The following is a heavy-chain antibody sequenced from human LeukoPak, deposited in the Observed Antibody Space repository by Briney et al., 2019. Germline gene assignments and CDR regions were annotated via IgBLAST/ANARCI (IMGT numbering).Heavy chain of an antibody. D-gene: IGHD2-21*02. CDR1: GFTFSSDA. J-gene: IGHJ4*02. Sequence: GGSLRLSCAASGFTFSSDAMSWVRQAPGKRREWVSAISGSGGSTYYADSVKGRFTISRDNSKNTLYLQMNSLRPEDTAVYYCAKGGDYSKNWGQGTLVTVSS. CDR2: ISGSGGST. V-gene: IGHV3-23*01. CDR3: AKGGDYSKN.